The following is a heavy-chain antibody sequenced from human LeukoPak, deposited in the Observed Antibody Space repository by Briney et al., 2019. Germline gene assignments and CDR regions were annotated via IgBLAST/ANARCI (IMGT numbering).Heavy chain of an antibody. CDR2: IIPIFGTA. J-gene: IGHJ4*02. CDR1: GGTFSSYA. CDR3: ARSRAILGYDSSGYYYPSDY. V-gene: IGHV1-69*05. D-gene: IGHD3-22*01. Sequence: SVKVSCKASGGTFSSYAISWVRQAPGQGLEWMGGIIPIFGTANYAQKFQGRVTITTDESTSTAYMELSSLRSEDTAVYYCARSRAILGYDSSGYYYPSDYWGQGTLVTVSS.